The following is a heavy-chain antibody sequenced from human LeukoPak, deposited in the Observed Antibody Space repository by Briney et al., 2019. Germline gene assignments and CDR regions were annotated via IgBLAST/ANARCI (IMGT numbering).Heavy chain of an antibody. D-gene: IGHD2-2*01. CDR2: INPSGGST. J-gene: IGHJ6*02. CDR1: GYTFTSYY. V-gene: IGHV1-46*01. Sequence: ASVKVSCKASGYTFTSYYMHWVRQAPGQGLEWMGIINPSGGSTSYAQKFQGRVTMTRDTSTSTVYMELSSLRSDDTAVYYCARDLPVVVVPAASMDVWGQGTTVTVSS. CDR3: ARDLPVVVVPAASMDV.